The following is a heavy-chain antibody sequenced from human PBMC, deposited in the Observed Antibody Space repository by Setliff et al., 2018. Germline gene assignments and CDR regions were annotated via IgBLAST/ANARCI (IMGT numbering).Heavy chain of an antibody. J-gene: IGHJ4*02. CDR2: IYSSGRT. V-gene: IGHV4-59*01. CDR1: GDSISDYH. CDR3: ARELGLRAPFDF. Sequence: SETLSLTCRVSGDSISDYHWSWIRQPPGQGLEWIGYIYSSGRTNYNPSLKSRVSLSLDTSKNQFSLDLSSVTPADTAVYYCARELGLRAPFDFWGQGILGTVPQ. D-gene: IGHD4-17*01.